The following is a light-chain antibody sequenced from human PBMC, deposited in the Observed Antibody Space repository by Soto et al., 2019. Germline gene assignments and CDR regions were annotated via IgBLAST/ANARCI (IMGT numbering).Light chain of an antibody. J-gene: IGLJ1*01. CDR3: GTWXXXLXXDV. V-gene: IGLV1-51*02. CDR1: SSNIGNTF. CDR2: ENN. Sequence: QSVLTQPPSVSAAPGQKVTISCSGSSSNIGNTFVSLYQLLPETAPKLLIYENNKRPSGIPDRFSGFKAGTSATLGITGPXXXDEXDYYCGTWXXXLXXDVFGTGT.